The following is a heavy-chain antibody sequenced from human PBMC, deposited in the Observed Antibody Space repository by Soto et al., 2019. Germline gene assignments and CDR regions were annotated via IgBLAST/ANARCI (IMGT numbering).Heavy chain of an antibody. V-gene: IGHV3-73*01. Sequence: EVQLVESGGGLVQPGGSLKLSCAVSGFTFSGSAMHWVRQASGNGLEWVGRIRSKSNSYATAYAASVKGRFTISRDDSKNTAYLQMNSLKTEDTAVYYCTRGYGDSVRDYWGQGTLVTVSS. CDR1: GFTFSGSA. CDR3: TRGYGDSVRDY. CDR2: IRSKSNSYAT. D-gene: IGHD4-17*01. J-gene: IGHJ4*02.